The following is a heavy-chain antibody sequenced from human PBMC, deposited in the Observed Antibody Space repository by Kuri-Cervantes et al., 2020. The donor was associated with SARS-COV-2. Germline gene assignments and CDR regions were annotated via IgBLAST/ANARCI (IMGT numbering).Heavy chain of an antibody. D-gene: IGHD1-7*01. V-gene: IGHV3-30*03. J-gene: IGHJ2*01. CDR2: TTDDGTNK. Sequence: GGSLRLSCAASGFSFSSYGMSWVRQAPGKGLEWVAVTTDDGTNKYYADSVKGRFTISRDNSKNALYLQMDSLRTEDTAVYYCARGFELLRDFDLWGRGTLVTVSS. CDR1: GFSFSSYG. CDR3: ARGFELLRDFDL.